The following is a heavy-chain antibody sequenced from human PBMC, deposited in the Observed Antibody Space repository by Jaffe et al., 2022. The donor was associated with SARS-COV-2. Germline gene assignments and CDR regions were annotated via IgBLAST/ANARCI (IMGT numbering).Heavy chain of an antibody. V-gene: IGHV3-7*03. Sequence: EVQLVESGGGLVQPGGSLRLSCAASGFTFSNYWMNWVRQAPGKGLEWVANIREDGSEKYYVDSVKGRFTISRDNAKNSLYLQMISLRAEDTAVYYCARDMAGTTNYYNYAMDVWGQGTTVTVSS. CDR1: GFTFSNYW. CDR3: ARDMAGTTNYYNYAMDV. D-gene: IGHD1-7*01. CDR2: IREDGSEK. J-gene: IGHJ6*02.